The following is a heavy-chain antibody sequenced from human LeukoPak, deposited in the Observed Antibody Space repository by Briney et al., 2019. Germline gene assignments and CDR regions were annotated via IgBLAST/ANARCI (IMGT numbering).Heavy chain of an antibody. D-gene: IGHD3-22*01. CDR1: GFTFSSYA. J-gene: IGHJ4*02. Sequence: PGGSLRLSCAASGFTFSSYAMHWVRQAPGKGLEWVAFIRNDGSNKYYADSVKGRFTISRDNSQNTLYLQMSSLRAEDTAVYFCAKDRRLVITTIGNPTFDYWGQGALVTVSS. CDR2: IRNDGSNK. V-gene: IGHV3-30*02. CDR3: AKDRRLVITTIGNPTFDY.